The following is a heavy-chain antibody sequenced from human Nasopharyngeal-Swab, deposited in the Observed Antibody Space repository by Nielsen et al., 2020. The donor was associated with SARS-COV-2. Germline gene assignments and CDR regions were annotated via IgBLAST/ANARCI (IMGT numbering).Heavy chain of an antibody. D-gene: IGHD4-17*01. J-gene: IGHJ4*02. Sequence: SETLSLTCTASGCSISSYYWSWIRQPPGKGLEWIGYIYYSGSTNYNPSLKSRVTISVDTSKNQFSLKLSSVTAADTAVYYCARHTVATPISHYFDYWGQGTLVTVSS. CDR2: IYYSGST. V-gene: IGHV4-59*08. CDR3: ARHTVATPISHYFDY. CDR1: GCSISSYY.